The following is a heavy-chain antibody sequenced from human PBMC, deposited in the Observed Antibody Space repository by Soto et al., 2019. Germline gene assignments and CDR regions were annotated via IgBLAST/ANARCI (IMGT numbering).Heavy chain of an antibody. D-gene: IGHD2-2*01. CDR1: GGSISSVSYY. V-gene: IGHV4-39*01. Sequence: QLQLQESGPGLVKPSETLSLTCSVSGGSISSVSYYWGWIRQPPGKGLEWIGSIYYSGSTYYSPSLTSRVTMSVDTSKSQLSLELRSVTAADTAVYYCARLHCNSPNCVPLDPWGQGTLVTVSS. CDR2: IYYSGST. CDR3: ARLHCNSPNCVPLDP. J-gene: IGHJ5*02.